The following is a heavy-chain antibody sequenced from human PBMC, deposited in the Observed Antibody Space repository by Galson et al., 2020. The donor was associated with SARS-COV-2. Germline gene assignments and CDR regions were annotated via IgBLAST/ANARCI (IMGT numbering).Heavy chain of an antibody. Sequence: SLRLSCAASGFTFSNYAVRWVRQAPGKGLEWVSVISASGASTDYADSVKGRFTISRDNSKNTMYLQMNSLRAEDTAVYYCAKGRGSANSNAFDIWGQATMVTVSS. CDR1: GFTFSNYA. CDR3: AKGRGSANSNAFDI. J-gene: IGHJ3*02. V-gene: IGHV3-23*01. CDR2: ISASGAST.